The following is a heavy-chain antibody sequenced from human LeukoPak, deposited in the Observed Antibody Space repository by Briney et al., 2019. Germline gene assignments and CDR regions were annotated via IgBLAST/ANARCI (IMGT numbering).Heavy chain of an antibody. D-gene: IGHD5-12*01. CDR2: IYYSGST. CDR1: GGSISSYY. V-gene: IGHV4-59*08. CDR3: ARVGRGFFLDY. J-gene: IGHJ4*02. Sequence: SETLSLTCTVSGGSISSYYWSLIRQPPGKGLEWIGYIYYSGSTNYNPSLKSRVTMSVDTSKNQFSPKLSSVTAADTAVYYCARVGRGFFLDYWGQGTLVTVSS.